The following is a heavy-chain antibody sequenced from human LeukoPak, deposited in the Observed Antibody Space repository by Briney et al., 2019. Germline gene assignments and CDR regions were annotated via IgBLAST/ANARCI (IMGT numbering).Heavy chain of an antibody. CDR3: ARDHVRVTTGPGYFDY. CDR2: INPSGGST. V-gene: IGHV1-46*01. CDR1: GYTFTSYY. J-gene: IGHJ4*02. D-gene: IGHD4-17*01. Sequence: ASVKVSCKASGYTFTSYYMHWVRQAPGQGLEWVGIINPSGGSTSYAQKFQGRVTMTRDTSTGTVYMELSSLRSEDTAVYYCARDHVRVTTGPGYFDYWGQGTLVTVSS.